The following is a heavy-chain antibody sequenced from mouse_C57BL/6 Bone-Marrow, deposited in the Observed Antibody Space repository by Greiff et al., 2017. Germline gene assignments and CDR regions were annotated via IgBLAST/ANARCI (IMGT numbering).Heavy chain of an antibody. J-gene: IGHJ4*01. Sequence: QVQLQQPGAELVKPGASVKLSCKASGYTFTSYWMQWVKQRPGQGLEWIGEIDPAGSYTNYTQKFKGKATLTVDTSSSTAYMQLSRLTSEDSAVKDWARPPYYYGSSYAMDYWGQGTSVTVSS. CDR1: GYTFTSYW. V-gene: IGHV1-50*01. CDR2: IDPAGSYT. CDR3: ARPPYYYGSSYAMDY. D-gene: IGHD1-1*01.